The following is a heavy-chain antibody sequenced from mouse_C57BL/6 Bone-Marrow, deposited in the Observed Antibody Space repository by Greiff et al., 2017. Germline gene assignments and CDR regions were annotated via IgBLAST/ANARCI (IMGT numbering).Heavy chain of an antibody. Sequence: QVQLQQPGAELVKPGASVKMSCKASGYTFTSYWLPWVKQRPGQGLEWIGDLYPASGSTNYNEKFKSKATLTVDTSSSTAYMQLSSLTSEDSAVKDWASSSDYYYGSSPDYWGQGTTLTVSS. CDR1: GYTFTSYW. D-gene: IGHD1-1*01. V-gene: IGHV1-55*01. CDR3: ASSSDYYYGSSPDY. J-gene: IGHJ2*01. CDR2: LYPASGST.